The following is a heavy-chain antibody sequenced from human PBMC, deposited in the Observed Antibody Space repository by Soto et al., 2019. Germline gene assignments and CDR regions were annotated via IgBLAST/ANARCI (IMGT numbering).Heavy chain of an antibody. V-gene: IGHV1-58*01. CDR1: GFTFTSYA. CDR3: AADGSGSYYGHYGMDV. D-gene: IGHD3-10*01. J-gene: IGHJ6*02. CDR2: IVVGSGNT. Sequence: ASVKVSCKASGFTFTSYAVQWVRQARGQRLEWIGWIVVGSGNTNYAQKFQERVTITRDMSTSTAYMELSSLRSEDTAVYYCAADGSGSYYGHYGMDVWGQGTTVTVSS.